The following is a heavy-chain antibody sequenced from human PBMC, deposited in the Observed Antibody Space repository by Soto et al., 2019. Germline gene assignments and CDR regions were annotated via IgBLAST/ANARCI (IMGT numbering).Heavy chain of an antibody. V-gene: IGHV3-9*01. CDR3: AKDSMIGDFWSGYYPVLPPNYMDV. CDR1: GFTFDDYA. J-gene: IGHJ6*03. D-gene: IGHD3-3*01. CDR2: ISWNSGSI. Sequence: PGGSLRLSCAASGFTFDDYAMHWVRQAPGKGLEWVSGISWNSGSIGYADSVKGRFTISRDNAKNSLYLQMNSLRAEDTALYYCAKDSMIGDFWSGYYPVLPPNYMDVWGKGTTVTVSS.